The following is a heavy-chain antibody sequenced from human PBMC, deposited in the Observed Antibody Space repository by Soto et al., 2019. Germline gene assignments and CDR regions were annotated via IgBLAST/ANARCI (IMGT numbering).Heavy chain of an antibody. CDR2: ISSSGSYI. CDR1: GFIFTSHS. CDR3: TRGIQASPKGLIDY. Sequence: EVQLVESGGGLVKPGGSLRLSCAASGFIFTSHSMNWVRQAPGKGLEWVSSISSSGSYIYYADSLKGRFTISRDNAKNSLYLRMNRLRAEDTAVYYCTRGIQASPKGLIDYWGQGTLVTVSS. V-gene: IGHV3-21*01. J-gene: IGHJ4*02. D-gene: IGHD2-2*01.